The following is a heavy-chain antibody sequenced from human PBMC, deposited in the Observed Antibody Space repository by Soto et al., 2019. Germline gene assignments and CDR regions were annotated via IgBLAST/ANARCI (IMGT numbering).Heavy chain of an antibody. V-gene: IGHV3-53*01. CDR1: GFTVSHKY. CDR2: ISSDGRT. J-gene: IGHJ4*02. Sequence: GESLQISCAASGFTVSHKYISWVRQAPGKGLEWVSGISSDGRTYYADSVKGRFSISRDISKDTVYLQMDSLGSEDTAIYYCARDCCSKNHFAHWGQGTLVTVSS. D-gene: IGHD2-2*01. CDR3: ARDCCSKNHFAH.